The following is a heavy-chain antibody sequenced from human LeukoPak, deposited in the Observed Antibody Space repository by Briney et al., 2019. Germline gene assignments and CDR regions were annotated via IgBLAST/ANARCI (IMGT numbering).Heavy chain of an antibody. CDR1: GGSISSSNW. D-gene: IGHD3-22*01. J-gene: IGHJ4*02. Sequence: SGTLSLTCAVSGGSISSSNWWSWVRQPPGKGLEWIGEIYHSGSTNYNPSLKSRVTISVDKSKNQFSLKLSSVTAADTAVYYCARDPASEDSSGCYYERRGYYFDYWGQGTLVTVSS. V-gene: IGHV4-4*02. CDR2: IYHSGST. CDR3: ARDPASEDSSGCYYERRGYYFDY.